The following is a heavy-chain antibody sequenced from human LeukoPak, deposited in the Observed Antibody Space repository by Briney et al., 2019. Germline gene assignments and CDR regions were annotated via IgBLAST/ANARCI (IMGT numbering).Heavy chain of an antibody. J-gene: IGHJ4*02. CDR2: IKYEGRQR. CDR1: AFPFTSHW. CDR3: ARDHPSPGVYFDF. Sequence: GGSLRLSCAASAFPFTSHWMSWVRQAPGKGLEWVGNIKYEGRQRQYGDSVKGRFTISRDNAKNSLYLQMSSLRGEHTAIYYCARDHPSPGVYFDFWGQGALVTVSS. D-gene: IGHD2-8*01. V-gene: IGHV3-7*03.